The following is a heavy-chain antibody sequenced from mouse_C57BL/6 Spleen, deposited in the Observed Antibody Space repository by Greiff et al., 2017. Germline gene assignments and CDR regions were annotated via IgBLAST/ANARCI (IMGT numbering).Heavy chain of an antibody. CDR2: IDPSDSYT. CDR1: GYTFTSYW. V-gene: IGHV1-50*01. CDR3: ARAGYPWFAY. D-gene: IGHD3-1*01. Sequence: QVQLQQPGAELVKPGASVKLSCKASGYTFTSYWMPWVKQRPGQGLEWIGDIDPSDSYTNYHQKFKGKATLTVDTSSSTAYMQLSSLTSEDSAVYYCARAGYPWFAYWGQGTLVTVAA. J-gene: IGHJ3*01.